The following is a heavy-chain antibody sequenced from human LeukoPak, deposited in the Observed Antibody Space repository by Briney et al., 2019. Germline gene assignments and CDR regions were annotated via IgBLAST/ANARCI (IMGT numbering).Heavy chain of an antibody. CDR1: GFTFDDYA. J-gene: IGHJ6*02. CDR3: AKGNDFWSSNGMDV. Sequence: PGGSLRLSCAAPGFTFDDYAMHWVRQAPGKGLEWVSGISWNSGSIGYADSVKGRFTISRDNAKNSLYLQMNSLRAEDTALYYCAKGNDFWSSNGMDVWGQGTTVTVSS. D-gene: IGHD3-3*01. CDR2: ISWNSGSI. V-gene: IGHV3-9*01.